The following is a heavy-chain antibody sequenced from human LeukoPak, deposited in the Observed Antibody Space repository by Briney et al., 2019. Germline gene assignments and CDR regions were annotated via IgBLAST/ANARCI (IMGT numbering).Heavy chain of an antibody. D-gene: IGHD1-7*01. V-gene: IGHV4-59*08. CDR3: ASTEWNYAR. Sequence: SETLSLTCTLSGGSITSYYWSWMRQPPGKGLEWIGYIYYSGSTNYNPSLKSRVTISLDTSKNQFSLKLTSVTAADTAVYYCASTEWNYARWGQGTLVTVSS. CDR2: IYYSGST. CDR1: GGSITSYY. J-gene: IGHJ4*02.